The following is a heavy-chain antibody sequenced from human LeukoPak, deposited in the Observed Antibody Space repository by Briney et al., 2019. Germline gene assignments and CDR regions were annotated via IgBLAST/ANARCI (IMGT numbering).Heavy chain of an antibody. CDR1: GYTFTSHT. D-gene: IGHD1-26*01. CDR3: ARVYGGSYSDSAFDI. CDR2: NGNT. V-gene: IGHV1-18*01. J-gene: IGHJ3*02. Sequence: GALVKVSCKASGYTFTSHTIAWVRQAPGQGLEWLGYNGNTNYAQKVQGRVTMTTDTSTGTAYMELRSLRSDDTAVYYCARVYGGSYSDSAFDIWGQGTMVTVSS.